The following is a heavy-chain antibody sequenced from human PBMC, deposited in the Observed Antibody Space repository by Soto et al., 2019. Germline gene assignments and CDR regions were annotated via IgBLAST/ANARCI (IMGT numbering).Heavy chain of an antibody. J-gene: IGHJ4*02. Sequence: QLQLQESGPGLVKPSETLSITCTVSGGSISGSSYYWGWIRQPPGKGLEWIGAIYYTGRTYYKPSLKSRVTISVDTSKNQFSLKLNSVSAADTAVYYCASGGEGSIAVAGWGQGTLVTVSS. V-gene: IGHV4-39*01. CDR3: ASGGEGSIAVAG. D-gene: IGHD6-19*01. CDR1: GGSISGSSYY. CDR2: IYYTGRT.